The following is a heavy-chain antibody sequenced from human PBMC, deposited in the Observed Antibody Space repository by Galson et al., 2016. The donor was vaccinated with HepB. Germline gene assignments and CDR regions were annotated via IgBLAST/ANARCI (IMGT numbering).Heavy chain of an antibody. CDR1: GDSITSYR. D-gene: IGHD1-14*01. V-gene: IGHV4-59*01. CDR3: ARTEGNSWLYYYYGLDV. Sequence: SETLSLTCTVPGDSITSYRWSWIRQPPGKGLEWIGYIYDSGSTSYNPSLKGRVTMSLESSKNQLSLKVTSVTAADTAVYYCARTEGNSWLYYYYGLDVWCQGTTVTVSS. J-gene: IGHJ6*02. CDR2: IYDSGST.